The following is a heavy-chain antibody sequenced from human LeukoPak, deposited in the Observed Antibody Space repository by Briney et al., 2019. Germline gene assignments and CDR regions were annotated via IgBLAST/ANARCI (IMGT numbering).Heavy chain of an antibody. CDR2: IYYSGST. Sequence: GYIYYSGSTYYNPSLKSRVTISVDTSKNQFSLKLSSVTAADTAVYYCAREGRIAVAGLFDYWGQGTLVTVSS. V-gene: IGHV4-30-4*01. D-gene: IGHD6-19*01. CDR3: AREGRIAVAGLFDY. J-gene: IGHJ4*02.